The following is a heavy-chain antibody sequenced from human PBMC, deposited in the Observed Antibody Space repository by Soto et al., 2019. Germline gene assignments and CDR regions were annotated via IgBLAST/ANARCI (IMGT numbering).Heavy chain of an antibody. Sequence: NPSETLSLTCAVYGGSFSGYYWSWIRQPPGKGLEWIGEINHSGSTNYNPSLKSRVTISVDTSKNQFSLKLSSVTAADTAVYYCARGITIFGVVLLKYFDYWGQGTLVTVSS. CDR1: GGSFSGYY. V-gene: IGHV4-34*01. J-gene: IGHJ4*02. CDR3: ARGITIFGVVLLKYFDY. CDR2: INHSGST. D-gene: IGHD3-3*01.